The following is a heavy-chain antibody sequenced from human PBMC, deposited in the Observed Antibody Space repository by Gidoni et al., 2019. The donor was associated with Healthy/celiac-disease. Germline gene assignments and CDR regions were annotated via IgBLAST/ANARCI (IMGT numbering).Heavy chain of an antibody. V-gene: IGHV1-69*06. CDR1: GGTFGSYA. D-gene: IGHD1-26*01. J-gene: IGHJ5*02. CDR3: ARDGWVGADGFSWFDP. Sequence: QVQLGQSGAEVKKPGSSVTVSCKASGGTFGSYAISWVRQAPGQGREWMGGIIPIFGTAIYAQKFQGRVTITADNSTSTAYMELSSLRSEDTAVYYCARDGWVGADGFSWFDPWGQGPLVTVSS. CDR2: IIPIFGTA.